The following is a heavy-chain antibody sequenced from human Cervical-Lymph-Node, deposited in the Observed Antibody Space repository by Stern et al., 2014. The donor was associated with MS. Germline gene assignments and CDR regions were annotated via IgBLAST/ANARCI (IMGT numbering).Heavy chain of an antibody. Sequence: VQLLESGGGVVQPGTSLRLSCAASGFTLTNTNMYWVRQAPGKGLEWLAVLSNYGNNTDCADSVKGRFPISSDNSKNTLFLQMTSLRPEDTGVYFCASGNYDVFDVLDIWGQGTMVIVSS. CDR3: ASGNYDVFDVLDI. D-gene: IGHD1-7*01. CDR2: LSNYGNNT. CDR1: GFTLTNTN. V-gene: IGHV3-30*03. J-gene: IGHJ3*02.